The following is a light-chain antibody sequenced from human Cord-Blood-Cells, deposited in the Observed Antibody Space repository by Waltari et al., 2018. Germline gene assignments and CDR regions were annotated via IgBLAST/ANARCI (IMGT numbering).Light chain of an antibody. Sequence: QMTQSPCSLSASVGDRVTITCRASQSISSYLNWYQQKPGKAPKLLIYAASSLQSGVPSRFSGSGSGTDFTLTISSLQPEDFATYYCQQSYSTLGYSFGQGTKLEIK. CDR3: QQSYSTLGYS. CDR2: AAS. CDR1: QSISSY. J-gene: IGKJ2*03. V-gene: IGKV1-39*01.